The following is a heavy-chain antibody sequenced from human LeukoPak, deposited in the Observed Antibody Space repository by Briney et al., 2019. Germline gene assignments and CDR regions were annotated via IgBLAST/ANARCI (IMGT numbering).Heavy chain of an antibody. J-gene: IGHJ3*02. CDR1: GFTFSSYA. CDR2: ISGSGGST. V-gene: IGHV3-23*01. D-gene: IGHD2-15*01. Sequence: GGSLRLSCAASGFTFSSYAMSWVRQAPGKGLEWVSAISGSGGSTYYADSVKGRFTISRDNSKNTLYLQMNSLRAEDTAVYYCAKDRSGCSGGSCYYDAFDIWGQGTMVTVSS. CDR3: AKDRSGCSGGSCYYDAFDI.